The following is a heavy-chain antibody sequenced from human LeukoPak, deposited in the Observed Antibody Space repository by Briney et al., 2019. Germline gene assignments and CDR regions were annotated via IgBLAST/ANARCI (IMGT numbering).Heavy chain of an antibody. D-gene: IGHD2-2*03. CDR2: INTHNGDT. CDR3: ARDGYRLSGYFYYMDV. J-gene: IGHJ6*03. V-gene: IGHV1-18*01. CDR1: GYTFTSYD. Sequence: ASVKVSCKASGYTFTSYDITWVRQAPGQGLEWMGWINTHNGDTNYAQKLQGRVTMTTDISTSTAYMELRSLRSDDTAVYYCARDGYRLSGYFYYMDVWGKGTTVTVSS.